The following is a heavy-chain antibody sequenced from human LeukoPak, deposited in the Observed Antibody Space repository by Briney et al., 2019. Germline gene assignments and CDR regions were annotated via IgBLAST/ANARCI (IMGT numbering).Heavy chain of an antibody. CDR2: IYYSGST. CDR1: GASISSTTYY. J-gene: IGHJ4*02. V-gene: IGHV4-39*07. D-gene: IGHD1-7*01. CDR3: ARRYNWNYVGSGEIDY. Sequence: PSETLSLTCTVSGASISSTTYYWGWIRQPPRKGLEWIASIYYSGSTYYNPSLKSRVTISVDTSKNQFSLKLSSVTAADTAVYYCARRYNWNYVGSGEIDYWGQGTLVTVSS.